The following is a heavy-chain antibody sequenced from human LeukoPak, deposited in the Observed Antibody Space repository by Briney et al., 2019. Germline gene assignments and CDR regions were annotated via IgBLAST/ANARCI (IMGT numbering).Heavy chain of an antibody. CDR3: ARLPIGDYYFDY. V-gene: IGHV4-39*01. J-gene: IGHJ4*02. D-gene: IGHD4-17*01. CDR2: IYYSGST. Sequence: SETLSLTCTVSGGSISSSSYYWGWIRQPPGKGLEWIGSIYYSGSTYYNPSLKSRVTISVNTSKNQFSLKLSSVTAADTAVYYCARLPIGDYYFDYWGQGTLVTVSS. CDR1: GGSISSSSYY.